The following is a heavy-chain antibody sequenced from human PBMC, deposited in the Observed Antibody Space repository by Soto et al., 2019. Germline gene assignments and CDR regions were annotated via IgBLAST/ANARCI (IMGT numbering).Heavy chain of an antibody. V-gene: IGHV3-30*18. CDR3: AKGEYYYGSGSPYYAMDV. J-gene: IGHJ6*02. D-gene: IGHD3-10*01. CDR1: GFTFYNFG. Sequence: GGSLRLSCAASGFTFYNFGMHWVRQAPGKGLEWVAVTSLDGSNKYYADSVKGRFTISRDNSKNTLYLQMNSLRAEDTAVYYCAKGEYYYGSGSPYYAMDVWGQGTTVTVSS. CDR2: TSLDGSNK.